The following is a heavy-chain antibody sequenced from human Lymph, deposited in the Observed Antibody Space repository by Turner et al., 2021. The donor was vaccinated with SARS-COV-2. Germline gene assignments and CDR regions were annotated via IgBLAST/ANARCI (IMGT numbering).Heavy chain of an antibody. CDR1: GGTFSSYA. CDR3: ASFGGDYVFDY. J-gene: IGHJ4*02. Sequence: QVQLVQSGAEVKQAGSSVKVSCKASGGTFSSYAISWVRQAPGQGLEWIGGIIPIFGSPDYAQKFQDRVTITADESTSTAYMELSSLRSEDTAVYYCASFGGDYVFDYWGQGTLVTVSS. D-gene: IGHD3-10*01. CDR2: IIPIFGSP. V-gene: IGHV1-69*01.